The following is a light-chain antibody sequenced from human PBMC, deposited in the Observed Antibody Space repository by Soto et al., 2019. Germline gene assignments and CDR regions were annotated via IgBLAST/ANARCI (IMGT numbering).Light chain of an antibody. Sequence: EIVLTQSPGTLSLSPGEGATLSCRASQTVTNNYLTWYQHKPGQAPRLVIYGASSRATGIPDRFSGSGSGTDFTLTISRLEPEDFAVYYCQQHGTSPLTFGGGTKVEIK. J-gene: IGKJ4*01. V-gene: IGKV3-20*01. CDR1: QTVTNNY. CDR2: GAS. CDR3: QQHGTSPLT.